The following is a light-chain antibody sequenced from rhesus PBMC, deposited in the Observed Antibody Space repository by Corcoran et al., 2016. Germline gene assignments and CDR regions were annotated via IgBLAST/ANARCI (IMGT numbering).Light chain of an antibody. Sequence: DIQMTQSPSSLSASVGDTVTITCRASQSISSWLDWYQQKPGKAPKLLIYKASILQSGVPSRFSGSGSGTDVTLNSSSLQPEDFATYYCLQYSSSPYSFGQGTKVEIK. CDR3: LQYSSSPYS. CDR1: QSISSW. J-gene: IGKJ2*01. CDR2: KAS. V-gene: IGKV1-22*01.